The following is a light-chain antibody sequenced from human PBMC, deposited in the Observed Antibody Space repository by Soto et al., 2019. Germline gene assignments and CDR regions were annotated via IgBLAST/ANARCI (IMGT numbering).Light chain of an antibody. CDR1: QSVSSTY. J-gene: IGKJ4*02. V-gene: IGKV3-20*01. CDR3: QQYGSTPRT. Sequence: ELVWKQSPGPGALPPGERATRCGRAGQSVSSTYLAWDQKKPGQAPRLLIYGASSRATGIPDRCSGRGSGTDFTLTISRREPEDVAVYYCQQYGSTPRTCGGGTKVDI. CDR2: GAS.